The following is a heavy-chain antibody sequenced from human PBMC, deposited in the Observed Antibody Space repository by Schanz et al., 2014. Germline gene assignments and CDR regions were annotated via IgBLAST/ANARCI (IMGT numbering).Heavy chain of an antibody. CDR1: GYTFTTYY. CDR2: ISVYHGHT. Sequence: QLMQSGSEVRKPGVSVKVSCKASGYTFTTYYIHWVRQAPGQGLEWMGWISVYHGHTNYAEKVHGRVTMTTDTSTSTAYMELRSLISDDTAVYYCVRDAGWAFGDYHGMDVWGQGTSVTVSS. V-gene: IGHV1-18*04. J-gene: IGHJ6*02. D-gene: IGHD3-10*01. CDR3: VRDAGWAFGDYHGMDV.